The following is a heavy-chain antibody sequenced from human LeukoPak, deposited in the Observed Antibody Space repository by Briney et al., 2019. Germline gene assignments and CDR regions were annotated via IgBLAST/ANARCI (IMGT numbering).Heavy chain of an antibody. V-gene: IGHV4-39*01. Sequence: SETLSLTCTVSGGSISGTNYHWGWIRQPPGKGLEWIGSFYSSGRTYYNPSLESRVTISVDTSKNQFSLELTSVTAADTAVYYCASLAVAGLSEGYWGQGTLVIVSS. CDR2: FYSSGRT. J-gene: IGHJ4*02. CDR1: GGSISGTNYH. D-gene: IGHD6-19*01. CDR3: ASLAVAGLSEGY.